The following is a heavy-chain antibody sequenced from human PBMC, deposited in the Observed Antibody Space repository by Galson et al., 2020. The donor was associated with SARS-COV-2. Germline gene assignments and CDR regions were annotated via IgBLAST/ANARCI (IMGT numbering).Heavy chain of an antibody. CDR1: GFTFSSYS. Sequence: GESLKISCAASGFTFSSYSMNWVRQAPGKGLEWVSSISSSSSYIYYADSVKGRFTISRDNAKNSLYLQMNSLRAEDTAVYYCASPANAEDQIMMTFGVVIVNFVYWGQGTLVTVSS. CDR2: ISSSSSYI. D-gene: IGHD3-16*02. J-gene: IGHJ4*02. CDR3: ASPANAEDQIMMTFGVVIVNFVY. V-gene: IGHV3-21*01.